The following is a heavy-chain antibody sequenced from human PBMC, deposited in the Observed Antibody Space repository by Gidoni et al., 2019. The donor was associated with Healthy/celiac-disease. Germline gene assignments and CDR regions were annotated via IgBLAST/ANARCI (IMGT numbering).Heavy chain of an antibody. J-gene: IGHJ6*02. CDR1: CYTFTSYG. V-gene: IGHV1-18*01. Sequence: QLQLVQSGAEVKKPAASVKVSCKASCYTFTSYGISWVRQAPGQGLEWMGWISAYNGNTNYAQKLQGRVTMTTDTPTSTAYMELRSLRSDDTAVYYCARVGNSNYGSGYYYYGMDVWGQGTTVTVSS. CDR2: ISAYNGNT. CDR3: ARVGNSNYGSGYYYYGMDV. D-gene: IGHD4-4*01.